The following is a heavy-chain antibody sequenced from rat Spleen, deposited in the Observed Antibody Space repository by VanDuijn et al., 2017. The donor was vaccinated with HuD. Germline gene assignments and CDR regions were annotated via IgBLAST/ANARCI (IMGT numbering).Heavy chain of an antibody. J-gene: IGHJ3*01. CDR2: ISYDGTNT. V-gene: IGHV5-20*01. CDR1: GFTFSDYY. D-gene: IGHD1-10*01. Sequence: EVQLVESDGGLVQPGRSLKLSCAASGFTFSDYYMAWVRLAPAKGLEWVATISYDGTNTYYGDSVMGRFTISRNNAKGILYLQMDSLRSEDTATYFCATENYWFAYWGQGTLVTVSS. CDR3: ATENYWFAY.